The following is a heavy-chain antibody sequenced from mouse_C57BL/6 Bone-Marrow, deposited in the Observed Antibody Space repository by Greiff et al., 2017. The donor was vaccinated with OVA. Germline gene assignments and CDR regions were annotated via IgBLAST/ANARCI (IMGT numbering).Heavy chain of an antibody. Sequence: QVQLQQPGAELVMPWASVKLSCKASGFTFTSYCMHWVNQRPGQGLEWIGEIDPSDSYTNYNQKLKGKSTMTVDKSSSIAYMQLSSLTYEDSAVYYCARWDYDNDYDVWGTGTTVTVSS. CDR3: ARWDYDNDYDV. J-gene: IGHJ1*03. V-gene: IGHV1-69*01. D-gene: IGHD2-4*01. CDR1: GFTFTSYC. CDR2: IDPSDSYT.